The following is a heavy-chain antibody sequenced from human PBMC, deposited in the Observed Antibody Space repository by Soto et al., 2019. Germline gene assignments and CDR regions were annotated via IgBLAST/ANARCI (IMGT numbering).Heavy chain of an antibody. Sequence: SQTLSLTCAISVDSVPIKSTAWKLIRQTPSRGLEWLGRTYYRSKWYNDYTISVKSRITINTDTSKNQFSLQRNSVTPDDTAVYYCSRGFKTNFDYWGQGTLVTVSS. V-gene: IGHV6-1*01. CDR2: TYYRSKWYN. J-gene: IGHJ4*02. CDR3: SRGFKTNFDY. CDR1: VDSVPIKSTA.